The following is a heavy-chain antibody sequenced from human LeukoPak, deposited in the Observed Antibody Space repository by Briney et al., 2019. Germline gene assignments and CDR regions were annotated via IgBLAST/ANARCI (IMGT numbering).Heavy chain of an antibody. CDR1: GXTFSSYA. J-gene: IGHJ4*02. Sequence: GGSLRLSCAASGXTFSSYAMSWVRQAPGKGREWVSATTGGGGGTYYADSVKGRFTISRDNSKNTLYLQMNSLRAEDTAVYYCAKHYDSSGYYFDYWGQGTLVTVSS. CDR2: TTGGGGGT. V-gene: IGHV3-23*01. CDR3: AKHYDSSGYYFDY. D-gene: IGHD3-22*01.